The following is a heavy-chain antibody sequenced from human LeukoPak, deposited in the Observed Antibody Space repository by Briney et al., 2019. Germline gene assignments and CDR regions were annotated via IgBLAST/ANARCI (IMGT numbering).Heavy chain of an antibody. CDR1: GGSFSGYY. V-gene: IGHV4-34*01. CDR3: ARVQPYYYGSGSLVWFDP. J-gene: IGHJ5*02. Sequence: SETLSLTCAVYGGSFSGYYWSWIRQPPGKGLEWIGEINHSGSTNYNPSLKSRVTISVDTSKNQFSLKLSSVTAADTAVYYCARVQPYYYGSGSLVWFDPWGQGTLVTVSS. CDR2: INHSGST. D-gene: IGHD3-10*01.